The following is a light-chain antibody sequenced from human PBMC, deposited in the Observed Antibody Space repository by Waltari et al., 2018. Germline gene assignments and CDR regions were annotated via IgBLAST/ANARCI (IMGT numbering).Light chain of an antibody. CDR2: WAS. Sequence: DIVMTQSPDSLPVALGGTATFKCSSRHSLFYSCTNKSYLTWWQQKPGQPPNRLIYWASTRESGVPDRFTGSGSGTDFSLTISGLQAEDVALYYCHQYYTNSWAFGQGTKVEIK. CDR1: HSLFYSCTNKSY. J-gene: IGKJ1*01. V-gene: IGKV4-1*01. CDR3: HQYYTNSWA.